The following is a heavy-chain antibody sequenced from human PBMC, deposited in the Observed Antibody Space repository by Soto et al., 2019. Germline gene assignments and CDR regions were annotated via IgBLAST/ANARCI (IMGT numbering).Heavy chain of an antibody. V-gene: IGHV1-3*01. D-gene: IGHD1-26*01. Sequence: ASVKVSCKASGYTFTSYAMHWVRQPPGQRLEWMGWINAGNGNTKYSQKFQGRVTITRDTSASTAYMELSSLRSEDTAVYYCARDKVGATMYFDYWGQGTLVTVSS. CDR1: GYTFTSYA. CDR2: INAGNGNT. CDR3: ARDKVGATMYFDY. J-gene: IGHJ4*02.